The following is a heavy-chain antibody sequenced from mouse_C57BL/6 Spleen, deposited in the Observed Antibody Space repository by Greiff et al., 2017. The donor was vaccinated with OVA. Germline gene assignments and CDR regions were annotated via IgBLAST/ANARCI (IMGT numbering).Heavy chain of an antibody. CDR3: ARVRANWDYFDY. D-gene: IGHD4-1*01. V-gene: IGHV3-6*01. CDR1: GYSITSGYY. CDR2: ISYDGRT. J-gene: IGHJ2*01. Sequence: EVQLMESGPGLVKPSQSLSLTCSVTGYSITSGYYWNWIRPFPGHQLEWMGYISYDGRTNYNPSLKNRITIPRDTSKNQFFLKLNSVTTEDTATYYCARVRANWDYFDYWGQGTTLTVSS.